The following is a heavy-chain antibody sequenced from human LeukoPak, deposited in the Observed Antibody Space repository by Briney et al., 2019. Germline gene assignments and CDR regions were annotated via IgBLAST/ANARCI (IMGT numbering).Heavy chain of an antibody. CDR2: IYSGGST. J-gene: IGHJ4*02. CDR1: GFTVSSNY. Sequence: GGSLRLSCAASGFTVSSNYMSWVRQAPGKGLEWVSVIYSGGSTYYADSVKSRFTISRDNSKNTLYLQMNRLRAEDTAVYYCARDSGGTNDYWGQGTLVTVSS. V-gene: IGHV3-53*01. CDR3: ARDSGGTNDY. D-gene: IGHD1-7*01.